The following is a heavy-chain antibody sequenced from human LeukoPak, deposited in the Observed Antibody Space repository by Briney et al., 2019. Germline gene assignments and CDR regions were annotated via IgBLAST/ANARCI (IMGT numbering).Heavy chain of an antibody. Sequence: SQTLSLTCAISGASVSSNSAAWSWIRQSPSRGLEWLGRTYFRSKWYTDYAVSVKSRITINADTSKNQFSLQLNSVTPEDTAIYYCSTTKTTDASHIWGQGTMVTVSS. J-gene: IGHJ3*02. CDR3: STTKTTDASHI. CDR2: TYFRSKWYT. CDR1: GASVSSNSAA. D-gene: IGHD1-1*01. V-gene: IGHV6-1*01.